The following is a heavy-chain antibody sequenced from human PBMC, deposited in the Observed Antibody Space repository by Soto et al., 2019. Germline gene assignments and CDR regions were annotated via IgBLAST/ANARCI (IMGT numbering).Heavy chain of an antibody. D-gene: IGHD2-15*01. CDR3: ARADRDIVVVVAAKGEPSWFDP. V-gene: IGHV4-31*03. J-gene: IGHJ5*02. CDR1: GGSISSGGYY. Sequence: SETLSLTCTVSGGSISSGGYYWSWIRQHPGKGLEWIGYIYYSGSTYYNPSLKSRVTISVDTSKNQFSLKLSSVTAADTAVYYCARADRDIVVVVAAKGEPSWFDPWGQGTLVTVSS. CDR2: IYYSGST.